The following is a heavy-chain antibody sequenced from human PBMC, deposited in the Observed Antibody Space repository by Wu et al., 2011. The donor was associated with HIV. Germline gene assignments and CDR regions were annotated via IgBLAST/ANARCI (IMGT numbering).Heavy chain of an antibody. D-gene: IGHD1-1*01. V-gene: IGHV1-8*02. CDR2: MNPNSGNT. CDR1: GYTFTSYD. Sequence: QVQLVQSGAEVKKPGASVKVSCKASGYTFTSYDINWVRQATGQGLEWMGWMNPNSGNTGYAQKFQGRVTMTRNTSISTAYMELSSLRSEDTAVYYCARRGVTTTYYYYYMDVWGKGTTVTVSS. J-gene: IGHJ6*03. CDR3: ARRGVTTTYYYYYMDV.